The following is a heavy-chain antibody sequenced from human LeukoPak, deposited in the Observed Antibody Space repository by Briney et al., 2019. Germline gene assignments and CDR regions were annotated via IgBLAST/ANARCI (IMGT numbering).Heavy chain of an antibody. CDR2: MKDDGNEI. Sequence: PGGSLRLSCTASGFTFKNYRMTWVRQAPGSGLEWVASMKDDGNEIQYVDSVKGRFTISRDNAKNSLYLQMNNLRAEDTAVYYCARNRATNDYWGQGTLVTVSS. CDR1: GFTFKNYR. CDR3: ARNRATNDY. V-gene: IGHV3-7*04. J-gene: IGHJ4*02. D-gene: IGHD1-26*01.